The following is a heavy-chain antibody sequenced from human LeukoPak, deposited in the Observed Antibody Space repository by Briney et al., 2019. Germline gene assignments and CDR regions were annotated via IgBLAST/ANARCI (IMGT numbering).Heavy chain of an antibody. CDR2: IYHSGST. CDR1: GGTTSSYY. Sequence: SQTLSLTCSVSGGTTSSYYWSWIRQPAGKGLEWIGYIYHSGSTYYNPSLKSRVTISVDRSKNQFSLKLSSVTAADTAVYYCARVGYSGYDFWEVWFDPWGQGTLVTVSS. J-gene: IGHJ5*02. V-gene: IGHV4-30-2*01. CDR3: ARVGYSGYDFWEVWFDP. D-gene: IGHD5-12*01.